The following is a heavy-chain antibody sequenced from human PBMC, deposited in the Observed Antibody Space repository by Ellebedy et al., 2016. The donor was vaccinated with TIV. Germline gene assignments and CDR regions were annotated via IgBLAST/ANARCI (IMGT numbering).Heavy chain of an antibody. CDR3: ARGVHYYYDSSGYNYLDY. V-gene: IGHV3-48*02. J-gene: IGHJ4*02. CDR2: ISRSSTTL. CDR1: GFTLSNYN. Sequence: GESLKISXAASGFTLSNYNMNWVRQAPGKGLEWVSYISRSSTTLYYADSVKGRFTISRDNAKNSLYLQMNSLRDEDTAVYYCARGVHYYYDSSGYNYLDYWGQGTLVTVSS. D-gene: IGHD3-22*01.